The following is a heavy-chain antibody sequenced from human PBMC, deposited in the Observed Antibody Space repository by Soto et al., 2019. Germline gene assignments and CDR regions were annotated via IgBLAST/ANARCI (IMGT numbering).Heavy chain of an antibody. Sequence: GSVKVYFKASGYPFTSYYMHLVRQAPGQGLEWIGIINPSGGSTSYSQKFQGRVTMTRDTSTSTVYMELSSLRSEETAVYYCAREEGYYDSSGYSDRYYYYGMDVWGQGTTVTVSS. CDR3: AREEGYYDSSGYSDRYYYYGMDV. V-gene: IGHV1-46*01. D-gene: IGHD3-22*01. J-gene: IGHJ6*01. CDR2: INPSGGST. CDR1: GYPFTSYY.